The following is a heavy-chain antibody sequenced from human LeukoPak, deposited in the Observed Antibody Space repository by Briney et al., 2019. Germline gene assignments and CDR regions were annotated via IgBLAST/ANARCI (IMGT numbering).Heavy chain of an antibody. V-gene: IGHV4-31*03. D-gene: IGHD3-22*01. J-gene: IGHJ4*02. CDR3: ARAMSDYYDSSGYYAGN. CDR1: GGSISSGGYY. Sequence: SETLSLTCTVSGGSISSGGYYWSWIRQHPGKGLEWIGYSYYSGSTYYNPSLKSRVTISVDTSKNQFSLKLSSVTAADTAVYYCARAMSDYYDSSGYYAGNWGQGTLVTVSS. CDR2: SYYSGST.